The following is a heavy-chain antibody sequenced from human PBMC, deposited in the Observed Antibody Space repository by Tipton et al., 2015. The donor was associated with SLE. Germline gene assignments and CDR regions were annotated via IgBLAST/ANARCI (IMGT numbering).Heavy chain of an antibody. J-gene: IGHJ4*02. CDR1: DGSISDYY. D-gene: IGHD2-15*01. CDR2: IYASGST. V-gene: IGHV4-4*07. CDR3: ARLSSGFDY. Sequence: LRLSCTVSDGSISDYYWTWIRQPAGEGLEWIGRIYASGSTNYNPSLRSRATISIDTSKNQFSLNLSSVTAADTAFYYCARLSSGFDYWGQGTLVTVSS.